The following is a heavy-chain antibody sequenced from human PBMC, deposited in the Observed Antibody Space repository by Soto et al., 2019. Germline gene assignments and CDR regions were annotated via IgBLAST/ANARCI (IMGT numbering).Heavy chain of an antibody. CDR3: AISVVTPDAFDI. D-gene: IGHD3-22*01. CDR1: GGSISSGGYY. J-gene: IGHJ3*02. Sequence: SETLSLTCTVSGGSISSGGYYWSWIRQHPGKGLEWIGYIYYSGSTYYNPSLKSRVTISVDTSKNQFSLKLSSVTAADTAVYYCAISVVTPDAFDIWGQGTMVTVSS. V-gene: IGHV4-31*03. CDR2: IYYSGST.